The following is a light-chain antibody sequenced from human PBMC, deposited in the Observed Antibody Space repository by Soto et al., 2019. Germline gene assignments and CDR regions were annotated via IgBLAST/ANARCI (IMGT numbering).Light chain of an antibody. V-gene: IGLV1-40*01. CDR3: QSYDTSLSGPVV. Sequence: QSVLTQPPSVSGAPGQRVTMSCTGSSSNIGAGCDVHWYQHLPGTAPKLLIYGNTNRPSWVPDRFSGSKSGTSASLAITGLQAEDEADYYCQSYDTSLSGPVVFGGGTQLTVL. CDR2: GNT. CDR1: SSNIGAGCD. J-gene: IGLJ2*01.